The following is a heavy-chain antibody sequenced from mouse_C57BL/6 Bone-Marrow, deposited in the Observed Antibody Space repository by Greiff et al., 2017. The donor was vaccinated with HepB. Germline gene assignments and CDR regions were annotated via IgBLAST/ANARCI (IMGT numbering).Heavy chain of an antibody. CDR2: IYPGNSDT. CDR1: GYTFTSYW. CDR3: TSCAY. Sequence: VQLKEYGTVLARPGASVKMSCKTSGYTFTSYWMHWVKQRPGQGLEWIGAIYPGNSDTSYNQKFKGKAKLPAVTSATTAYMELISLTNEDSAVYYCTSCAYWGQGTLVTVSA. J-gene: IGHJ3*01. V-gene: IGHV1-5*01.